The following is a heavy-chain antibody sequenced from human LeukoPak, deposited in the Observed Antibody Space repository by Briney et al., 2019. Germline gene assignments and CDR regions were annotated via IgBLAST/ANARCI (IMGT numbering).Heavy chain of an antibody. CDR1: GGTFSSYA. V-gene: IGHV7-4-1*02. D-gene: IGHD3-3*01. CDR2: INTKTGNP. J-gene: IGHJ4*02. Sequence: ASVKVSCKASGGTFSSYAISWVRQAPGQGLEWMGWINTKTGNPTYAQDFRGRFVFSLDTSGSTAYLQISSLKAEDTAVYYCARVFGTTIFGIVSKCGNDYWGQGTLVTVSS. CDR3: ARVFGTTIFGIVSKCGNDY.